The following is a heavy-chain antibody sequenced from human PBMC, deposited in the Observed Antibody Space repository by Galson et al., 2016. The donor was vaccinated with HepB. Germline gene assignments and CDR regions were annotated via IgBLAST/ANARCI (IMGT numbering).Heavy chain of an antibody. CDR2: INQDGSEK. V-gene: IGHV3-7*01. CDR1: GFTFSSHW. J-gene: IGHJ4*02. CDR3: ASMTGTTPGGY. D-gene: IGHD1-20*01. Sequence: SLRLSCAASGFTFSSHWMSWVRQAPGKGQEWVANINQDGSEKYYVDSVKGRFTISRDNAENSLYLQMNSLRAEDTAVYYCASMTGTTPGGYWGQGTLVTVSS.